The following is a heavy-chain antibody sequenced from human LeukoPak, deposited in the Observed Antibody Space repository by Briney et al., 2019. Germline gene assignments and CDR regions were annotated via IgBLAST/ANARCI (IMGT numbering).Heavy chain of an antibody. D-gene: IGHD6-19*01. CDR1: GGSFSGYY. CDR2: INHSGST. V-gene: IGHV4-34*01. J-gene: IGHJ3*02. CDR3: ARVGIAVADLDAFDI. Sequence: SETLSLTCAVYGGSFSGYYWSWIRQPPGKGLEWIGEINHSGSTNYNPSLKSRVTISVDTSKNQFSLKLSSVTAADTAVYYCARVGIAVADLDAFDIWGQGTLVTVSS.